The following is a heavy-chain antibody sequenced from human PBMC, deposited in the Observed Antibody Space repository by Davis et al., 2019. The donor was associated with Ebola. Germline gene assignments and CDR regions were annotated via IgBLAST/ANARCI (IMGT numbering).Heavy chain of an antibody. V-gene: IGHV1-18*01. D-gene: IGHD3-3*01. CDR3: ARGPHLYYDFWSGSPRENWFDP. J-gene: IGHJ5*02. Sequence: AASVKVSCKASGYTFTSYGISWVRQAPGQGLEWMGWISAYNGNTNYAQKLQGRVTMTTDTSTSTAYMELRSLRSDDTAVYYCARGPHLYYDFWSGSPRENWFDPWGQGTLVTVSS. CDR2: ISAYNGNT. CDR1: GYTFTSYG.